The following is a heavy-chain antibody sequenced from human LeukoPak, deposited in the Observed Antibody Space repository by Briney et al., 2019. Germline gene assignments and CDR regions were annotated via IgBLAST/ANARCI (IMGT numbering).Heavy chain of an antibody. CDR1: GFTFSSYG. CDR3: ANTAIVGATPFDY. V-gene: IGHV3-30*02. J-gene: IGHJ4*02. D-gene: IGHD1-26*01. CDR2: IRYDGSNK. Sequence: GGSLRLSCAASGFTFSSYGMHWVRQAPGKGLEWVAFIRYDGSNKYYADSVKGRFTISRDNSKNTLYLQMNSLRAEDTAVYYCANTAIVGATPFDYWGQGTLVTVSS.